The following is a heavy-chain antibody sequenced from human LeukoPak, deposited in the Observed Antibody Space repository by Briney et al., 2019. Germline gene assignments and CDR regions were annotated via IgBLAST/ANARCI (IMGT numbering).Heavy chain of an antibody. CDR3: AKALFEYSSSSVDY. J-gene: IGHJ4*02. CDR1: GLTASSNW. D-gene: IGHD6-6*01. V-gene: IGHV3-74*01. CDR2: INSDGSDT. Sequence: GGSLRLSCAASGLTASSNWMHWVRQAPGKGLVWVSRINSDGSDTRYADSVKGRFTISRDNSKNTLYLQMNNLRTEDTAVYYCAKALFEYSSSSVDYWGQGTLVTVSS.